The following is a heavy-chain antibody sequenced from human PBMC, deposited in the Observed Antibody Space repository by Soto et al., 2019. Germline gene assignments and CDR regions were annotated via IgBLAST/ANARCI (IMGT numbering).Heavy chain of an antibody. CDR3: AKRPGNSNWYYGMDV. J-gene: IGHJ6*02. D-gene: IGHD6-13*01. CDR2: IYYSGST. V-gene: IGHV4-59*12. Sequence: SETLSLTCTASGGSISSYYWSWILQPPGKGLEWIGYIYYSGSTNYNPSFKSRVTISVDKSKNQFSLKLSSLTAADTAVHYCAKRPGNSNWYYGMDVWGQGTTVTVSS. CDR1: GGSISSYY.